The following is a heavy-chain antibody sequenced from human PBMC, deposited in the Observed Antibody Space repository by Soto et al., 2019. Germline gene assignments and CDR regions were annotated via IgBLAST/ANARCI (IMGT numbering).Heavy chain of an antibody. J-gene: IGHJ5*02. CDR3: TTDLWRIAVVVGSTGYFNP. V-gene: IGHV3-15*01. D-gene: IGHD2-15*01. CDR2: IKSKSDGGTT. CDR1: VFTFIDAW. Sequence: GWSLRLSCAASVFTFIDAWMSWVRQAPGKGLDWVGRIKSKSDGGTTEYAAPVRGRFTISRDDSKNTLYLQMNSLKTEDTAVYYCTTDLWRIAVVVGSTGYFNPWGQGTPVTVSS.